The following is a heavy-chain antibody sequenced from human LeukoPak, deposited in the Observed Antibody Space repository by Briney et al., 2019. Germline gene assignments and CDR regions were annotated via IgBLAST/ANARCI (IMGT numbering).Heavy chain of an antibody. CDR2: IDHSGSP. D-gene: IGHD2-8*01. CDR1: AGSFSDYY. CDR3: ARGGMRARFDQ. V-gene: IGHV4-34*01. J-gene: IGHJ4*02. Sequence: PSETLSLTCAVSAGSFSDYYWSWIRQPPGKGLEWVGEIDHSGSPNYKPSLKSRVTISVDTSKNQFSLKLSSVTAADTAFYYCARGGMRARFDQWGQGTLVTVSS.